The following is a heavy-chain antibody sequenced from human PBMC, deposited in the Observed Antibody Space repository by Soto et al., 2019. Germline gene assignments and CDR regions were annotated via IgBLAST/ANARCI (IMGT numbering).Heavy chain of an antibody. D-gene: IGHD6-13*01. V-gene: IGHV4-39*01. Sequence: PSETMSLTCPVAGGSLSSSSYYWGWNRQPPGKGLEWIGSIYYSGSTYYNPSLKSRVTISVDTSKNQFSLKLSSVTAADTAVYYCARQPGIAAADQYYYYGMDVWGQGTTVTVSS. CDR2: IYYSGST. CDR1: GGSLSSSSYY. CDR3: ARQPGIAAADQYYYYGMDV. J-gene: IGHJ6*02.